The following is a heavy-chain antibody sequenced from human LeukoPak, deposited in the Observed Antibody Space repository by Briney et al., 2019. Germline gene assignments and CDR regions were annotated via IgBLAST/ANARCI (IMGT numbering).Heavy chain of an antibody. Sequence: GGSLRLSCAASGFTFSSYSMNWVRQAPGKGLEWVSSISSSSSYIYYADSVKGRFTISSDNAKNSLHLQMNSLRAEDTAVYYCARGGEWYDYVWGSYRQQGMDVWGQGTTVTVSS. CDR1: GFTFSSYS. J-gene: IGHJ6*02. D-gene: IGHD3-16*02. V-gene: IGHV3-21*01. CDR2: ISSSSSYI. CDR3: ARGGEWYDYVWGSYRQQGMDV.